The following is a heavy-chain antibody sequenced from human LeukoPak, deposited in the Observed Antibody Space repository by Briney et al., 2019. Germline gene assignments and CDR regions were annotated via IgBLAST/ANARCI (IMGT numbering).Heavy chain of an antibody. V-gene: IGHV4-59*11. CDR1: GGSISSHY. J-gene: IGHJ6*03. CDR3: ARSERRAQKDTYYNHYYYMDV. D-gene: IGHD6-25*01. Sequence: SETLSFTCVVSGGSISSHYWSWIRQPPGRGLEWIGFIYFNGYTNYNPSLKTRVTISVDSSNNQFSLRLSSVTAADTAVYYCARSERRAQKDTYYNHYYYMDVWGKGTTVTVFS. CDR2: IYFNGYT.